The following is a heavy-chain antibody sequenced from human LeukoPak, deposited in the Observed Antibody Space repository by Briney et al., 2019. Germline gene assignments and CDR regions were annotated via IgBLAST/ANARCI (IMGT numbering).Heavy chain of an antibody. Sequence: SQTLSLTCTVSGGSISSGGYYWSWIRQHPGKGLEWIGYIYYSGSTYYNPSLKSRVTISVDTSKNQFSLKLSSVTAADTAVYYCARVDDFWSGYLFDYWGQGTLVTVSS. J-gene: IGHJ4*02. D-gene: IGHD3-3*01. V-gene: IGHV4-31*03. CDR1: GGSISSGGYY. CDR2: IYYSGST. CDR3: ARVDDFWSGYLFDY.